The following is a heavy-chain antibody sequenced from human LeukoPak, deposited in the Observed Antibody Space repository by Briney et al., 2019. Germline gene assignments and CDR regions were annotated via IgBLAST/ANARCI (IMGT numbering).Heavy chain of an antibody. CDR1: GGSISSYY. Sequence: SETLSLTCTVSGGSISSYYWSWIRQPPGKGLEWIGYIYYSGSTNYNPSLKSRVTISVDTSKNQFSLSLTSVTAADTAVYYCAWALYYDSSGYFLRSFDPWGQGRLVTVSS. J-gene: IGHJ5*02. D-gene: IGHD3-22*01. CDR3: AWALYYDSSGYFLRSFDP. V-gene: IGHV4-59*01. CDR2: IYYSGST.